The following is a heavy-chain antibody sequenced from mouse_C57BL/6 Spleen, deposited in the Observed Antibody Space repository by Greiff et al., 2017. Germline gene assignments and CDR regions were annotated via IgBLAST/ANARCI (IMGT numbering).Heavy chain of an antibody. Sequence: QVQLQQSGAELANPGASVKLSCTASGYTFTSYCMHWIKQRPGQGLEWIGYINPSSGYTKYNQKFNDKATLTADKSSSTAYMQLSSLTYEDSAVYYCERGDVLDYWGQGTSVTVSA. CDR1: GYTFTSYC. CDR2: INPSSGYT. V-gene: IGHV1-7*01. J-gene: IGHJ4*01. CDR3: ERGDVLDY.